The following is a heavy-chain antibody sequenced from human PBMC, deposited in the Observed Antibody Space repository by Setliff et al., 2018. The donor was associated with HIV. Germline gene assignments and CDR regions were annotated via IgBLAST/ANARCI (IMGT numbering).Heavy chain of an antibody. J-gene: IGHJ4*02. V-gene: IGHV1-2*02. CDR1: GYTFTGYY. CDR2: INPNSGGT. D-gene: IGHD7-27*01. CDR3: ARQLSNSLDF. Sequence: ASVKVSCKSSGYTFTGYYMHWVRQAPGQGLEWMGWINPNSGGTNYAQKFQGRVTMTRDTSLNTASVEVSGLRSDDTAVYFCARQLSNSLDFWGQGTLVTVSS.